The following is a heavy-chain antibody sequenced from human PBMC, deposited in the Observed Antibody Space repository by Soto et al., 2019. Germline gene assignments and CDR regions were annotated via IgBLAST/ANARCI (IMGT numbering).Heavy chain of an antibody. CDR1: GGSISSSPYY. J-gene: IGHJ4*02. CDR2: IYYSGTT. V-gene: IGHV4-39*01. Sequence: SETLSLTCSVSGGSISSSPYYWGWVRQPPGKGLEWLGTIYYSGTTSYNPSLKSRVIISVDTSNNQLFLKLRSVTAADTAVYYCARHRQYYDTSGYQQRYFDYWGQGTQVTVSS. CDR3: ARHRQYYDTSGYQQRYFDY. D-gene: IGHD3-22*01.